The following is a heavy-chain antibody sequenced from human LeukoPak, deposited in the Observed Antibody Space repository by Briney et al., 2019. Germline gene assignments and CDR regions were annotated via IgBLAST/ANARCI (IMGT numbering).Heavy chain of an antibody. CDR1: GGSIRSYY. CDR2: IYYSGST. D-gene: IGHD3-22*01. Sequence: PSETLSLTCTVSGGSIRSYYWSWIRQPPGKGLEWIGYIYYSGSTNYNPSLKSRVTISVDTSKNQFSLKLSSVTAADTAVYYCARAPYDSSDYWGQGTLVTVSS. J-gene: IGHJ4*02. V-gene: IGHV4-59*01. CDR3: ARAPYDSSDY.